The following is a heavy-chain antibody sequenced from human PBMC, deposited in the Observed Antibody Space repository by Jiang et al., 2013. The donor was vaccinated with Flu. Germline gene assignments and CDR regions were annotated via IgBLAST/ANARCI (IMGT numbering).Heavy chain of an antibody. Sequence: TVSGGSISSYYWSWIRQPPRKGLEWIGYIYYSGSTNYNPSLKSRVTISVDTSKNQFSLKLSSVTAADTAVYYCARDWGEFGDTANGMDVWGQGTTVTVSS. D-gene: IGHD5-18*01. V-gene: IGHV4-59*01. J-gene: IGHJ6*02. CDR1: GGSISSYY. CDR2: IYYSGST. CDR3: ARDWGEFGDTANGMDV.